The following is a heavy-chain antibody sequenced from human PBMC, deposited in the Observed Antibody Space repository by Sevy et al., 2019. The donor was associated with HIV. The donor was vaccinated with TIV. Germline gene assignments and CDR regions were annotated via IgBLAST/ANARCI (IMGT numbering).Heavy chain of an antibody. D-gene: IGHD3-9*01. CDR1: GYTFTGYY. V-gene: IGHV1-2*02. CDR2: INPNSGGT. Sequence: ASVKVSCKASGYTFTGYYMHWVRQAPGQGLEWMGWINPNSGGTNYAQKFQGRVTMTRDTSISTVYMELSRLRSDDTAVYYCARDLPTEGDYDILTGYLPLGWFDPWGQGTLVTVSS. CDR3: ARDLPTEGDYDILTGYLPLGWFDP. J-gene: IGHJ5*02.